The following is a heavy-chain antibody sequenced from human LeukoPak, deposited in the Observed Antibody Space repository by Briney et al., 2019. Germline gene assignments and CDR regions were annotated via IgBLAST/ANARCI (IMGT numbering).Heavy chain of an antibody. V-gene: IGHV4-38-2*02. CDR3: ARELSRDHSSWHDEAN. CDR1: GYSISSGYY. J-gene: IGHJ4*02. D-gene: IGHD6-13*01. Sequence: SETLSLTCTVSGYSISSGYYWGWIRQPPGKGLEWIGSIYHSGSTYYNPSLKSRVTISVDTSKNQFSLKLSSVTAADTAVYYCARELSRDHSSWHDEANWGQGTLVTVSS. CDR2: IYHSGST.